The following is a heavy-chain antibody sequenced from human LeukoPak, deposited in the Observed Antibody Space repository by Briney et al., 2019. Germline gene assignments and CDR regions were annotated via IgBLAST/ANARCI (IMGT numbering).Heavy chain of an antibody. CDR2: ISYDGSNK. CDR1: GFTFSGYA. V-gene: IGHV3-30-3*01. Sequence: PGGSLRLSCAASGFTFSGYAIHWVRQTPGKGLEWVAVISYDGSNKYYADSVKGRFTISRDNSKNTLYLQMNSLRAEDTAVYYCAKDRLESWRGLLEADYWGQGTLVTVSS. D-gene: IGHD3-3*01. J-gene: IGHJ4*02. CDR3: AKDRLESWRGLLEADY.